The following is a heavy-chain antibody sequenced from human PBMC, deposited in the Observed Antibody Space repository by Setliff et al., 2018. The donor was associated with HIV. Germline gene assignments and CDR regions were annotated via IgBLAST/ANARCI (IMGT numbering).Heavy chain of an antibody. D-gene: IGHD2-2*02. J-gene: IGHJ4*02. V-gene: IGHV4-34*01. CDR2: ISHTGST. CDR1: GGSFSAYY. CDR3: ARDKRYRFPFDS. Sequence: PSETLSLTCAVYGGSFSAYYWSWIRQSPEMGLEWIAEISHTGSTKYNPSLGSRVTISLATSKNQFSLSLRSLSAADTAVYYCARDKRYRFPFDSWGPGTLVTVSS.